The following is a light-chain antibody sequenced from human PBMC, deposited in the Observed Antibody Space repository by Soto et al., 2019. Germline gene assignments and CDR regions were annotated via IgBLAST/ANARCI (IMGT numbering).Light chain of an antibody. J-gene: IGKJ2*01. CDR3: QQSSSTLGYT. V-gene: IGKV1-39*01. Sequence: DSQRTLSPSTLSGSVGDRVTITCRASQGISSSVAWYQQKAGRAPNLLIYGASTLQTGVPSRFSGSGSGTDFTLTISSLQPEDFATYYCQQSSSTLGYTFGQGTKVDIK. CDR2: GAS. CDR1: QGISSS.